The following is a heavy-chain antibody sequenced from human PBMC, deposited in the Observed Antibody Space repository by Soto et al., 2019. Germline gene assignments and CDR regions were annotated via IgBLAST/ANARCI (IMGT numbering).Heavy chain of an antibody. Sequence: ETLSLTCAVSGYSIRSGHYWGWIRQPPGKGLEWIGSMSRSGSTYYNPSLEIRVTMSVDTSQNKFSLKLTSVTAADTAVYYCVRGGGSYYRQDYFDYWGQGSPVTVSS. J-gene: IGHJ4*02. D-gene: IGHD1-26*01. V-gene: IGHV4-38-2*01. CDR2: MSRSGST. CDR1: GYSIRSGHY. CDR3: VRGGGSYYRQDYFDY.